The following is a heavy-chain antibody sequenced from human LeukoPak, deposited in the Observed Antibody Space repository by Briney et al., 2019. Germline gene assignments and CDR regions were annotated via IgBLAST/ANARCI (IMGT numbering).Heavy chain of an antibody. Sequence: GGSLRLSCAASGFMFDHYGMSWVRQAPGKGLEWVCGINWNGGRTGYADSVKGRFTISRDNAKNSLYLQMNSLRAEDTALYYCARDYDYGDYPGDWGQGTLVSASS. CDR2: INWNGGRT. D-gene: IGHD4-17*01. CDR1: GFMFDHYG. J-gene: IGHJ4*02. CDR3: ARDYDYGDYPGD. V-gene: IGHV3-20*04.